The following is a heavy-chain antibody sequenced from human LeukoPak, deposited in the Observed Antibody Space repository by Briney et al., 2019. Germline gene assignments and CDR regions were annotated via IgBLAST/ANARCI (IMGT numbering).Heavy chain of an antibody. V-gene: IGHV5-51*01. CDR2: IYPSDSDT. D-gene: IGHD5-12*01. J-gene: IGHJ4*02. Sequence: GESLKIPCKGSGYSFTSYWIGWVRQMPGKGLEWMGFIYPSDSDTRYSPSFRGQVSISADKSISTAYLQWSSLTASDTARYYCARRRRLDSGSDPFDSWGQGTLVTVSS. CDR3: ARRRRLDSGSDPFDS. CDR1: GYSFTSYW.